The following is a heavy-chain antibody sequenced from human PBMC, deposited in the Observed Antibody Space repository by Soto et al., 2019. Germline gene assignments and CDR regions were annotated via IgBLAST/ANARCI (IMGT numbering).Heavy chain of an antibody. V-gene: IGHV1-69*13. CDR1: GGTFSSYA. D-gene: IGHD3-22*01. J-gene: IGHJ4*02. Sequence: VKVSCKASGGTFSSYAISWVRQAPGQGLEWMGGIIPIFGTANYAQKFQGRVTITADESTSTAYMELSSLRSEDTAVYYCARPYDSSGSNYGYWGQGTLVTVSS. CDR2: IIPIFGTA. CDR3: ARPYDSSGSNYGY.